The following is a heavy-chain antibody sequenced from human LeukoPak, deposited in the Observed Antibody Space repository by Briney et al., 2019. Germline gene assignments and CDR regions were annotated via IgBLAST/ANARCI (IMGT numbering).Heavy chain of an antibody. CDR3: ARDYYYYYYGMDV. CDR1: GGTFSSYA. V-gene: IGHV1-69*06. CDR2: IIPIFGTA. J-gene: IGHJ6*02. Sequence: GASVKVSCKASGGTFSSYAISWVRQAPGQGLEWMGGIIPIFGTANYAQKFQGRVTITADKSTSTAYMELSSLRSEDTAVYYCARDYYYYYYGMDVWGQGTTVTVSS.